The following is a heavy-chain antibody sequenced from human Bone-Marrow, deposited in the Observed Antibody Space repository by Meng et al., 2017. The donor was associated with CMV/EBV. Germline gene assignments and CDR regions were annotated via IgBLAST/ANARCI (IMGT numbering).Heavy chain of an antibody. J-gene: IGHJ4*02. D-gene: IGHD3-10*01. CDR1: GFTFSSYA. Sequence: GGSLRLSCAASGFTFSSYAMHWVRQAPGKGLEWVAVISYDGSNKYYADSVKGRFTISRDNSKNTLYLQMNSLRAEDTAVYYCARGNYYGSGSYYNGPDYWGQGTLVTVSS. CDR2: ISYDGSNK. CDR3: ARGNYYGSGSYYNGPDY. V-gene: IGHV3-30-3*01.